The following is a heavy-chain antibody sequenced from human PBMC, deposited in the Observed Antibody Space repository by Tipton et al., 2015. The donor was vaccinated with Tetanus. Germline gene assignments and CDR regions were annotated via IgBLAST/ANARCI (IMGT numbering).Heavy chain of an antibody. CDR1: GYSFTNYW. J-gene: IGHJ5*02. Sequence: QSGPEVKKPGESLKMSCKGSGYSFTNYWIGWVRQMPGKGLEWMGIIHPGDSNTRYSPSFQGHVTISADKSISTAYLQWSSLKASDTAMYYCARRRTSTALGLWLDPWAQGTLVTVSS. D-gene: IGHD5/OR15-5a*01. CDR3: ARRRTSTALGLWLDP. V-gene: IGHV5-51*01. CDR2: IHPGDSNT.